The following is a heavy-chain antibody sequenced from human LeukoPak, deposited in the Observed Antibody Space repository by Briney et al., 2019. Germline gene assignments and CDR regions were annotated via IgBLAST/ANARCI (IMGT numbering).Heavy chain of an antibody. J-gene: IGHJ4*02. CDR2: ISSSSSYT. Sequence: PGGSLRLSCAASGFTFSDYYMSWIRQAPGKGLEWVSYISSSSSYTNYADSVKGRFTISRDNAKNSLYLQMSSLRAEDTAVYYCARWYCSGGSCYPRFDYWGQGTLVTVSS. V-gene: IGHV3-11*06. CDR3: ARWYCSGGSCYPRFDY. CDR1: GFTFSDYY. D-gene: IGHD2-15*01.